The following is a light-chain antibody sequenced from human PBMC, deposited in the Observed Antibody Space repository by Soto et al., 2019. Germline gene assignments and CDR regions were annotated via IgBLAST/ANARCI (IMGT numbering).Light chain of an antibody. V-gene: IGKV3-20*01. CDR2: GAS. CDR3: QLYVSSQWT. CDR1: QSVSSSY. J-gene: IGKJ1*01. Sequence: EIVLTQSPGTLSLSPGERATLSCRASQSVSSSYLAWYQQKPGQAPRLLIYGASSRATGIPDRFSGSGSGTDFTLTISRLEPEDFALYYCQLYVSSQWTFGQGTKVEIK.